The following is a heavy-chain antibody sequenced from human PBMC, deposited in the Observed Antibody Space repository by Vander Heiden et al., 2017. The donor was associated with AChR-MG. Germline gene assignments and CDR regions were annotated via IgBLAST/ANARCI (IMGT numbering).Heavy chain of an antibody. D-gene: IGHD3-16*01. V-gene: IGHV4-34*01. Sequence: QVQLQQWGAGLSKPSETLSLTCAVYGGSFSGYYWSWIRQPPGKGLEWIGEINHSGSTNYNPSLKSRVTISVDTSKNQFSLKLSSVTAADTAVYYCAREGRLRFDYWGQGTLVTVSS. J-gene: IGHJ4*02. CDR1: GGSFSGYY. CDR3: AREGRLRFDY. CDR2: INHSGST.